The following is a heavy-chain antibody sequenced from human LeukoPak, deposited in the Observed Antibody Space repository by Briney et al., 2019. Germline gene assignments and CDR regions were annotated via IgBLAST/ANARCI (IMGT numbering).Heavy chain of an antibody. CDR1: GFTFSSYW. CDR2: IKQDGSEK. V-gene: IGHV3-7*04. D-gene: IGHD6-13*01. J-gene: IGHJ4*02. Sequence: PGGSLRLSCAASGFTFSSYWMSWVRQAPGKGLEWVANIKQDGSEKYYVDSVKGRFTISRDNAKNSLYLQMNSLRAEDTAVYYCARASKYSSSWYLLDYWGQGTLVTVSS. CDR3: ARASKYSSSWYLLDY.